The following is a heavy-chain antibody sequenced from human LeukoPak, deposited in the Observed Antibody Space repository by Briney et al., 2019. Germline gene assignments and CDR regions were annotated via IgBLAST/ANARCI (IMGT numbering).Heavy chain of an antibody. D-gene: IGHD3-10*01. J-gene: IGHJ4*02. V-gene: IGHV3-23*01. CDR1: GFAFNKYA. CDR2: LSPDGSSS. CDR3: ARDRDYYNYFEY. Sequence: GGSLRLSCAASGFAFNKYAMSWVRQAPGKGLVWVSRLSPDGSSSIYADSVKGRFTISRDNAKNSLYLQMNSLRGEDTAVYYCARDRDYYNYFEYWGQGTLVTVSS.